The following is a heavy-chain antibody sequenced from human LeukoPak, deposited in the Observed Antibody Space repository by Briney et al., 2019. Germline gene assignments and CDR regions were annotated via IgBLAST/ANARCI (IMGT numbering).Heavy chain of an antibody. J-gene: IGHJ4*02. V-gene: IGHV1-2*02. Sequence: ASVKVSCKASGYTFTGYYMHWVRQAPGQGLEWMGWINPNSGGTNYAQKFQGRVTVTRDTSISTAYMELSRLRSDDTAVYYCARSVRRSGGSCPRPLDYWGQGTLVTVSS. CDR1: GYTFTGYY. D-gene: IGHD2-15*01. CDR3: ARSVRRSGGSCPRPLDY. CDR2: INPNSGGT.